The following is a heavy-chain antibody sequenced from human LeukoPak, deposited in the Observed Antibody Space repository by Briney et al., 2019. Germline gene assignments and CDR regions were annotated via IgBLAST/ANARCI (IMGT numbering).Heavy chain of an antibody. J-gene: IGHJ4*02. CDR2: IKQDGSEK. CDR3: ARRRIAAAGKDFDY. V-gene: IGHV3-7*01. D-gene: IGHD6-13*01. Sequence: GRSLRLSCAASGFTFSSYWMSWVLQAPGKGLEWVANIKQDGSEKYYVDSVKGRFTISRDNAKNSLYLQMNSLRAEDTAVYYCARRRIAAAGKDFDYWGQGTLVTVSS. CDR1: GFTFSSYW.